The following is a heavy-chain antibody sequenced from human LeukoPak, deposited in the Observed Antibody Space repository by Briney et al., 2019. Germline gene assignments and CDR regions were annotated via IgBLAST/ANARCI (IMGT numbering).Heavy chain of an antibody. CDR2: IYYNGST. CDR1: GGSISSVDYY. J-gene: IGHJ5*02. V-gene: IGHV4-30-4*08. D-gene: IGHD2-2*01. Sequence: SETLSLTCTVSGGSISSVDYYWSWVRQPPGKGLEWIGYIYYNGSTYYNPSLKSRVTISVDTSKNQFSLKLSSVTAADTAVYYCARQLPIIVVVPAAPGGLNWFDPWGQGTLVTVSS. CDR3: ARQLPIIVVVPAAPGGLNWFDP.